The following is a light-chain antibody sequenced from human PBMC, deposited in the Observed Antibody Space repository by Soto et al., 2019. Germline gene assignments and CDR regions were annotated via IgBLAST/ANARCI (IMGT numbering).Light chain of an antibody. CDR2: ANT. CDR1: SSNIGAGYD. Sequence: QSVLTQPPSMSGAPGQGVTISCTGSSSNIGAGYDVHWYQQVPGTAPKLLIYANTNRPSGVPDRFSASKSGTSATLGITGFQTGDEADYYCGSWDSSLSAYVFGTGTKLTVL. CDR3: GSWDSSLSAYV. J-gene: IGLJ1*01. V-gene: IGLV1-40*01.